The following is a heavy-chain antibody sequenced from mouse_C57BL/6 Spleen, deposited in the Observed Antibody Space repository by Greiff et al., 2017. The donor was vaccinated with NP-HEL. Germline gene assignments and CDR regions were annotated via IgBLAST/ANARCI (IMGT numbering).Heavy chain of an antibody. V-gene: IGHV7-3*01. Sequence: EVKLVESGGGLVQPGGSLSLSCAASGFTFTDYYMSWVRQPPGKALEWLGFIRNKANGYTTEYSASVKGRFTISRDNSQSILYLQMNALRAEDSATYYCARGDGYNYYFDYWGQGTTLTVSS. CDR3: ARGDGYNYYFDY. CDR2: IRNKANGYTT. D-gene: IGHD2-3*01. J-gene: IGHJ2*01. CDR1: GFTFTDYY.